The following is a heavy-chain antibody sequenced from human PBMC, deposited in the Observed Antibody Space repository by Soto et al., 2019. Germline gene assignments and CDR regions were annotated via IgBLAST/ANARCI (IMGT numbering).Heavy chain of an antibody. CDR2: INHSGST. CDR1: GGSFSGYY. V-gene: IGHV4-34*01. D-gene: IGHD6-6*01. J-gene: IGHJ6*02. CDR3: ARGLAARPDDYYYYGMDV. Sequence: SETLSLTCAVYGGSFSGYYWSWIRQPPGKGLEWIGEINHSGSTNYNPSLKSRVTISVDTSKNQFSLKLSSVTAADTAVYYCARGLAARPDDYYYYGMDVWGQGTTVTVSS.